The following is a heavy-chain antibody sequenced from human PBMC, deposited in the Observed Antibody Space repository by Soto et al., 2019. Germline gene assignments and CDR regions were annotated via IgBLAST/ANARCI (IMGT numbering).Heavy chain of an antibody. V-gene: IGHV3-23*01. J-gene: IGHJ1*01. D-gene: IGHD3-22*01. CDR3: AKFPEGSFTMIVGTPD. CDR1: GFTFSSYA. CDR2: ISGSGGST. Sequence: EVQLLESGGGLVQPGGSLRLSCAASGFTFSSYAMSWVRQAPGKGLEWVSAISGSGGSTYYADSVKGRFTISRDNSKNTLYLQMNSLRAEDTAVYYCAKFPEGSFTMIVGTPDWGQGTLVTVSS.